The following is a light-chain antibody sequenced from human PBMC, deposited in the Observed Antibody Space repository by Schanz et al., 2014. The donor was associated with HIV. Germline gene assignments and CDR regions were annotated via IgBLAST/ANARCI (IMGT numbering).Light chain of an antibody. Sequence: QSALTQPASVSGSPGQSITISCAETGSDIDAYKYVSWYQQHPGKAPRLLIYDAINRPPGVSNRFSGSKSGNTASLTISGLQAEDEADYYCSSYTSSSTLVFGTGTKLTVL. CDR3: SSYTSSSTLV. CDR1: GSDIDAYKY. J-gene: IGLJ1*01. CDR2: DAI. V-gene: IGLV2-14*03.